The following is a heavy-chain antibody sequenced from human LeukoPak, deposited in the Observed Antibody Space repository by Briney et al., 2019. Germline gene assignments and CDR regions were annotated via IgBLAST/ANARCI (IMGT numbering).Heavy chain of an antibody. CDR3: ARDPRQEAVFDY. CDR2: INPSGDST. CDR1: GYIFSHFY. Sequence: ASVKVSCKASGYIFSHFYMHWVRQAPGQGLEWMGIINPSGDSTNYAQKFQGRVTMTRDTSTNTLYMELSSLRSEDTAVYYCARDPRQEAVFDYWGQGTLVTVFS. V-gene: IGHV1-46*01. J-gene: IGHJ4*02.